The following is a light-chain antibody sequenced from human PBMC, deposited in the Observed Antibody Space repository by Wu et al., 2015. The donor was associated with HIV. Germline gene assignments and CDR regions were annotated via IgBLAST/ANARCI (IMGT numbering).Light chain of an antibody. J-gene: IGKJ2*03. CDR1: QSISSW. CDR3: QQYGSSPRYS. CDR2: KAS. Sequence: IQMTQSPSTLSASVGDRVTITCRASQSISSWLAWYQQKPGKAPKLLIYKASSLESGVPSRFSGSGSGTDFTLTISRLEPEDFAVYYCQQYGSSPRYSFGQGTKLEIK. V-gene: IGKV1-5*03.